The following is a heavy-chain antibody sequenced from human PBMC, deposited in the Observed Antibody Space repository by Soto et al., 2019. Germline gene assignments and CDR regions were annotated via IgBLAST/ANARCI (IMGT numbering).Heavy chain of an antibody. CDR2: IVVGSGNT. V-gene: IGHV1-58*01. Sequence: GASVKVSCKASGFTFTSSAVQWVRQARGQRLEWIGWIVVGSGNTNYAQKFQERVTITRDMSTSTAYMELSSLRSEDTAVYYCARFFTNYDFWSGYLKSINWFDPWGQGTLVTVSS. CDR3: ARFFTNYDFWSGYLKSINWFDP. J-gene: IGHJ5*02. D-gene: IGHD3-3*01. CDR1: GFTFTSSA.